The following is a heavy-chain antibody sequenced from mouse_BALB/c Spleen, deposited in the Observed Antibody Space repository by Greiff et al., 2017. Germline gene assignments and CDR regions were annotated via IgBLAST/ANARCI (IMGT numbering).Heavy chain of an antibody. D-gene: IGHD1-1*01. CDR1: GYTFTDYE. Sequence: QVQLQQSGAELVRPGASVTLSCKASGYTFTDYEMHWVKQTPVHGLEWIGAIDPETGGTAYNQRFKGKATLTADKSSSTAYMELRSLTSEDSAVYYCTLLLRRQDDYWGQGTTLTVSS. J-gene: IGHJ2*01. V-gene: IGHV1-15*01. CDR2: IDPETGGT. CDR3: TLLLRRQDDY.